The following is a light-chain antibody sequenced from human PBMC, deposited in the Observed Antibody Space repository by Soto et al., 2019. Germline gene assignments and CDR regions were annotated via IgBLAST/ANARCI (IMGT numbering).Light chain of an antibody. Sequence: DIQVTQSPSSLSASVGDRVTITCRASQSISSFLNWYQQKPGKAPKLLIYAESSLQSGVPSRFSGSGSETNFTLTISSLQPEDYATYYCQQSYSTPHTFGQGTKLEIK. J-gene: IGKJ2*01. CDR3: QQSYSTPHT. CDR2: AES. V-gene: IGKV1-39*01. CDR1: QSISSF.